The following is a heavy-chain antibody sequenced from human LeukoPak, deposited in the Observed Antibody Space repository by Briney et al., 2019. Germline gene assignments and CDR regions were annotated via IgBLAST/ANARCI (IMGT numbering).Heavy chain of an antibody. CDR3: ARGTQLNAFDI. D-gene: IGHD6-13*01. J-gene: IGHJ3*02. CDR1: GFTFGSYA. V-gene: IGHV3-23*01. Sequence: GGSLRLSCAASGFTFGSYAMYWVRQAPGKGLEWVSGISGSGGSTFYADSVKGRFTISRDNSENTVYLQMNSLRADDTAVYYCARGTQLNAFDIWGQGTMVTVSS. CDR2: ISGSGGST.